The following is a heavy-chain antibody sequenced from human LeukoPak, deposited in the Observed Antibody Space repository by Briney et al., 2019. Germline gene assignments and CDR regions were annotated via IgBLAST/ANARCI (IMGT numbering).Heavy chain of an antibody. CDR3: ARGTGYSSSWLFDY. CDR1: GFSFSSYW. J-gene: IGHJ4*02. V-gene: IGHV3-7*01. CDR2: IRQDESER. D-gene: IGHD6-13*01. Sequence: GGSLRLSCEGSGFSFSSYWMTWVRHLPGKGPEWVANIRQDESERYFADSVKGRFTISRDNSKNTLYLQMNSLRAEDTAVYYCARGTGYSSSWLFDYWGQGTLVTVSS.